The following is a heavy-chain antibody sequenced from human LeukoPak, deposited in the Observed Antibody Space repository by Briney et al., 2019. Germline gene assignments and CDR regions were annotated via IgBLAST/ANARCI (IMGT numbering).Heavy chain of an antibody. CDR2: ISSSSSYI. CDR1: GFTFSSYE. Sequence: GGSLRLSCAASGFTFSSYEMNWVRQAPGKGLEWVSYISSSSSYIYYADSVKGRFTISRDNAKNSLYLQMNSLRAEDTAVYYCARGPAVAGTAFDIWGQGTMVTVSS. CDR3: ARGPAVAGTAFDI. J-gene: IGHJ3*02. V-gene: IGHV3-21*05. D-gene: IGHD6-19*01.